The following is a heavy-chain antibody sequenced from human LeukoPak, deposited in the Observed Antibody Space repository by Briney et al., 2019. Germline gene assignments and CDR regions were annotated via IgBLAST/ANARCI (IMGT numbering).Heavy chain of an antibody. Sequence: GGSLRLSCAASGFTFSSYGMHWVRQAPGKGLVWVSRISPEGSSTSYADSVKGRFTLSRDNAKNSLYLQMNSLRAEDTAIYYCVRDRGTYRPIDYWGQGTLVTVSS. CDR1: GFTFSSYG. CDR2: ISPEGSST. J-gene: IGHJ4*02. CDR3: VRDRGTYRPIDY. V-gene: IGHV3-74*01. D-gene: IGHD1-26*01.